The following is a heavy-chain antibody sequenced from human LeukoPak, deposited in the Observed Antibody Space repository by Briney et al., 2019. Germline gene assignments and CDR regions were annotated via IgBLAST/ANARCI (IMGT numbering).Heavy chain of an antibody. Sequence: GGSLRLSCAASGFTFSSYWMHWVRQAPGKGLVWVSAISGSYTTYYADSVKGRFTISRDNSKNTLYLQMNSLRAEDTAVYYCAKEKTGFDHWGQGTLVTVSS. D-gene: IGHD7-27*01. J-gene: IGHJ4*02. V-gene: IGHV3-23*01. CDR1: GFTFSSYW. CDR3: AKEKTGFDH. CDR2: ISGSYTT.